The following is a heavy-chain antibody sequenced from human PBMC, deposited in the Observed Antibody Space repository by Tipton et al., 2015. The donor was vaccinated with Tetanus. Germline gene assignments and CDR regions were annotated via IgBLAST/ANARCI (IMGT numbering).Heavy chain of an antibody. CDR1: GGSINSGDYY. Sequence: TLSLTCTVSGGSINSGDYYWSWIRQSPGKGLEWIGYINYSGNTHYNPSLKSRIAISIDLSKNQFSLNLNSVTAADTAVYFCARGGTMVHGVILQDHFYYWGQGTLVTVSS. CDR3: ARGGTMVHGVILQDHFYY. V-gene: IGHV4-30-4*01. CDR2: INYSGNT. D-gene: IGHD3-10*01. J-gene: IGHJ4*02.